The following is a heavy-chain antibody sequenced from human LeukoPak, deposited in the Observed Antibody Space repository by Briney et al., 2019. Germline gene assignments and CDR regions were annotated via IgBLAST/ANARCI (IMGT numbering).Heavy chain of an antibody. CDR1: GFTFSSYA. J-gene: IGHJ3*01. CDR2: ISSNGGST. D-gene: IGHD5-18*01. V-gene: IGHV3-64*01. CDR3: ARETPQGDKALPGGDDAFDF. Sequence: GGSLRLSCEASGFTFSSYAMHWVRQAPGEGLEYVSAISSNGGSTYYANSVKGRFTISRDNSKNTLYLQMGSLRAEDMAVYYCARETPQGDKALPGGDDAFDFWGQGKMVTVFS.